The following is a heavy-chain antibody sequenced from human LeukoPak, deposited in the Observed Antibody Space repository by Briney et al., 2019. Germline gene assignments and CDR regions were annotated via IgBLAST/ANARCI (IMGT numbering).Heavy chain of an antibody. D-gene: IGHD3-9*01. V-gene: IGHV3-74*01. Sequence: GGSLRLSCAASGFTFSNYWMHWVRQAPGKGLVWVSRIKGDGSHTIYADSVKGRFTISRDYAKNTLYLQMKSLRAEDTAVYYCVRDWDHFDFDSWGLGTLVTVSS. CDR3: VRDWDHFDFDS. J-gene: IGHJ5*01. CDR1: GFTFSNYW. CDR2: IKGDGSHT.